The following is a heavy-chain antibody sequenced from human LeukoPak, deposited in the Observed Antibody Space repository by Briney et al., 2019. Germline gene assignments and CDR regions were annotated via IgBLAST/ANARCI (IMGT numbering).Heavy chain of an antibody. Sequence: GSLRLSCAASGLTFSSYAMSWVRQAPGKGLEWIGYIYYSGSTNYNPSLKSRVTMSIDTSKNQFSLNLNSVTDADTAVYYCAVGVGGDYWKYYFDYWGQGSLVTVSS. CDR2: IYYSGST. CDR3: AVGVGGDYWKYYFDY. J-gene: IGHJ4*02. D-gene: IGHD1-1*01. CDR1: GLTFSSYA. V-gene: IGHV4-59*01.